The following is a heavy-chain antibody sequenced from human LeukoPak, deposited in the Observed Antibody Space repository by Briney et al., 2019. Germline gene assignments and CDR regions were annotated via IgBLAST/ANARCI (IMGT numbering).Heavy chain of an antibody. CDR3: AKRRYCTSTSCHDFDY. CDR1: GFTFRSYA. Sequence: GGSLRLSCAASGFTFRSYAMNWVRQAPGKGLEWVSAISADGDSTYYADSVEGRFTISRDNSKNTLYLQMNSLRPGDTAVYYCAKRRYCTSTSCHDFDYWGQGTLVTVSS. D-gene: IGHD2-2*01. CDR2: ISADGDST. V-gene: IGHV3-23*01. J-gene: IGHJ4*02.